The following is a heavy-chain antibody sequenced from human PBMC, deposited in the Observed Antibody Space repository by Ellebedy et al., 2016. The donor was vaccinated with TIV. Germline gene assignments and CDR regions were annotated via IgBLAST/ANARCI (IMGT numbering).Heavy chain of an antibody. J-gene: IGHJ4*02. CDR2: ISNDGSNI. V-gene: IGHV3-30*04. Sequence: GESLKISCAASGFTFSSYTMHWVRQAPGMGLEWVALISNDGSNIYYADSVKGRFTISRDNSKDTVFLQMNSLGVDDTAVYYCARAGVGLLVSPMFDYWGQGTLVTVSS. D-gene: IGHD1-26*01. CDR1: GFTFSSYT. CDR3: ARAGVGLLVSPMFDY.